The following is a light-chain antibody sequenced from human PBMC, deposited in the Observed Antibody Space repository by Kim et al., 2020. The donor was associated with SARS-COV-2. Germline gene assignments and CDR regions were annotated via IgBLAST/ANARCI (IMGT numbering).Light chain of an antibody. V-gene: IGKV3-20*01. CDR1: HSVSSSY. J-gene: IGKJ5*01. CDR2: GAS. Sequence: SSGPRDTPSRTASHSVSSSYFAWYRHKHGPAHRPSLYGASSRATGTPDRFRGSGCGTDLTFTISSLKLEDFEVDYCHQYGSRNTFGQGTRLEIK. CDR3: HQYGSRNT.